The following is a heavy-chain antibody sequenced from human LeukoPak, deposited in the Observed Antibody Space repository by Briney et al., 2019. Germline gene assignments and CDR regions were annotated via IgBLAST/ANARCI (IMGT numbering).Heavy chain of an antibody. Sequence: GESLKISCKGSGYSFTTYWIGWVRQMPGEGLEWMGIIYPGDSDTRYSPSFQGQVTISADKSISTVYLQWSSLKASDTAMYYCARMVVVPAAERENWFDPWGQGTLVTVSS. CDR1: GYSFTTYW. V-gene: IGHV5-51*01. CDR3: ARMVVVPAAERENWFDP. D-gene: IGHD2-2*01. CDR2: IYPGDSDT. J-gene: IGHJ5*02.